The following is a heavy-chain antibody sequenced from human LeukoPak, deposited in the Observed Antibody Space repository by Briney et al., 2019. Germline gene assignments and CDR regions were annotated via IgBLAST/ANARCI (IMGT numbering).Heavy chain of an antibody. J-gene: IGHJ4*02. CDR1: GGSISSGSYY. Sequence: SETLSLTCTVSGGSISSGSYYWSWIRQPAGKGLEWIGEINHSGSTNYNPSLKSRVTISVDTSKNQFSLKLSSVTAADTAVYYCASTEPPYYYGSGSTAPDYWGQGTLVTVSS. D-gene: IGHD3-10*01. V-gene: IGHV4-61*10. CDR2: INHSGST. CDR3: ASTEPPYYYGSGSTAPDY.